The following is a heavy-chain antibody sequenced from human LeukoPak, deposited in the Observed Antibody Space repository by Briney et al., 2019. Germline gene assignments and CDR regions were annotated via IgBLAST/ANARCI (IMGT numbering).Heavy chain of an antibody. V-gene: IGHV3-21*01. CDR1: GFTFSSYS. D-gene: IGHD1-26*01. Sequence: GGSLRLSCAASGFTFSSYSMNWVRQAPGKGLEWVSSISSSSSYIYYADSVKGRFTISRDNAENSLYLQMNSLRAEDTAVYYCARDRSSGTLDGAFDIWGQGTMVTVSS. CDR3: ARDRSSGTLDGAFDI. CDR2: ISSSSSYI. J-gene: IGHJ3*02.